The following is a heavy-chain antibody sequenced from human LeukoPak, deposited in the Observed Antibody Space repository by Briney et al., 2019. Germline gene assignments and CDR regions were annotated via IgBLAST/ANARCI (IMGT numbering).Heavy chain of an antibody. CDR2: ISSSSSFI. J-gene: IGHJ3*02. D-gene: IGHD3-10*01. CDR3: VRVKSTGYYYGSGTPNTFNI. Sequence: GGSLRLSCAASGFTFSTYSMNWVRQAPGKGLEWVSSISSSSSFIYYADSVKGRFTISRDNAKNSLNLQMNSLRAEDTAVYYCVRVKSTGYYYGSGTPNTFNIWGQGTMVTVSS. CDR1: GFTFSTYS. V-gene: IGHV3-21*01.